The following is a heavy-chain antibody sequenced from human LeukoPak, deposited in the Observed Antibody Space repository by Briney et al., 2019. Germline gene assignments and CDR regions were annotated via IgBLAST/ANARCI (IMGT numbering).Heavy chain of an antibody. CDR2: INSDGSWT. CDR3: VSFYEAY. J-gene: IGHJ4*02. Sequence: GGSLRLSCAASGNYWMHWVRQAPGKGLVWVPHINSDGSWTSYADSVKGRFTISKDNAKNTVYLQMNNLRAEDTAVYYCVSFYEAYWGRGTLVTVSS. D-gene: IGHD2/OR15-2a*01. V-gene: IGHV3-74*01. CDR1: GNYW.